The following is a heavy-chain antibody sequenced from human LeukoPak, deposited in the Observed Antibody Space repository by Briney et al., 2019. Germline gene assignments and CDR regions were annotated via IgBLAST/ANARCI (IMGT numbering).Heavy chain of an antibody. CDR2: IYYSGST. V-gene: IGHV4-59*01. Sequence: SETLSLTGTVSGGSISNYYWCWIRQPPGKGLEWMGYIYYSGSTNSNPSLKSRVTISLDTSKNQFSLKLSSVTAADTAVYYCARAGQFISARPITFDYWGQGSLVTVSS. CDR3: ARAGQFISARPITFDY. J-gene: IGHJ4*02. D-gene: IGHD6-6*01. CDR1: GGSISNYY.